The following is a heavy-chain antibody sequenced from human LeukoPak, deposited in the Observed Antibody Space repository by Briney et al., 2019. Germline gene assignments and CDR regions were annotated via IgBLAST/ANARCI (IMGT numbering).Heavy chain of an antibody. CDR2: IWYDGSNK. D-gene: IGHD6-19*01. V-gene: IGHV3-33*08. J-gene: IGHJ4*02. Sequence: PGGSLRLSCAASGFTFSSYGMHWVRQAPGEGLEWVAVIWYDGSNKYYADSVKGRFTISRDNSKNTLYLQMNSLRAEDTAVYYCAREKRAVAGTFDYWGQGTLVTVSS. CDR1: GFTFSSYG. CDR3: AREKRAVAGTFDY.